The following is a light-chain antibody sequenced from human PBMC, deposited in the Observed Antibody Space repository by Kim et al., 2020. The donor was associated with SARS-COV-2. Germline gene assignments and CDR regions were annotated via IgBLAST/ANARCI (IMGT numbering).Light chain of an antibody. V-gene: IGLV3-9*01. Sequence: SYELTQPLSLSVALGQTATIPCGGSNVGSKNVHWYQQRPGQAPALVIYRDRNRPSGIPERFSGSNSGNTATLTITGAQAGDEADYYCQVWDSSTVIFGGGTQLTVL. CDR2: RDR. J-gene: IGLJ2*01. CDR3: QVWDSSTVI. CDR1: NVGSKN.